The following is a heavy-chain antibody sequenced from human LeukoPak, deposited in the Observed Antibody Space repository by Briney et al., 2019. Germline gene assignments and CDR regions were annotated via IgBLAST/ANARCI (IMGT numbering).Heavy chain of an antibody. CDR3: YTSITDY. V-gene: IGHV3-15*07. Sequence: GGSLRLSCAASGFNVNNAWMSWVRQAPGKGLEWVGRIRSKIDGGATDYAAPVKGRFTISRDDSKDTLYLQINSLKIEDTAMYYCYTSITDYWGQGTLVTVSS. CDR2: IRSKIDGGAT. CDR1: GFNVNNAW. D-gene: IGHD2-21*01. J-gene: IGHJ4*02.